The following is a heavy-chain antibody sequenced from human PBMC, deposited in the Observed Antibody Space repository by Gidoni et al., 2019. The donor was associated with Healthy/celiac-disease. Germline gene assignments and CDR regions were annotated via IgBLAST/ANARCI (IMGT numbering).Heavy chain of an antibody. CDR3: AKDRSGPARSSWYQHWFDP. J-gene: IGHJ5*02. V-gene: IGHV3-23*01. D-gene: IGHD6-13*01. Sequence: EVQLLESGGGLVQPGGSLRLSCSASGFPFSRSAMRWVRQAPGKGLEWVSAISGSGGSTYYADSVKGRFTISRDNSKNTLYLQMNSLRAEDTAVYYCAKDRSGPARSSWYQHWFDPWGQGTLVTVSS. CDR1: GFPFSRSA. CDR2: ISGSGGST.